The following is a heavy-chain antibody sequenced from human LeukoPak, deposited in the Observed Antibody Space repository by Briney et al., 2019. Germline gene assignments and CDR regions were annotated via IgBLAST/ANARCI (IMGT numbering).Heavy chain of an antibody. J-gene: IGHJ3*02. Sequence: SDTLSLTCTVSGASISSTSYYWGWIRQPPGKGLEWIGSTYYRGTTYYNPSLKSRVTISVDTSKNQFSLKLSSVTAADTAVYYCARGVMVRGVVAGDAFDIWGQGTMVTVSS. CDR2: TYYRGTT. CDR1: GASISSTSYY. CDR3: ARGVMVRGVVAGDAFDI. V-gene: IGHV4-39*07. D-gene: IGHD3-10*01.